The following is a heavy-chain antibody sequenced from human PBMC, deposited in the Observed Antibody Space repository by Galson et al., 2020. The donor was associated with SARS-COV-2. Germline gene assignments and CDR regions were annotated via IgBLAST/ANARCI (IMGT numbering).Heavy chain of an antibody. D-gene: IGHD5-12*01. J-gene: IGHJ2*01. Sequence: GGSLRLSCAASGFTFSSYAMHWVRQAPGKGLEYVSAISSNGGSTYYANSVKGRFTISRDNSKNTLYLQMGSLRAEDMAVYYCARGESRDGYNYWYFDLWGRGTLVTVSS. CDR3: ARGESRDGYNYWYFDL. V-gene: IGHV3-64*01. CDR2: ISSNGGST. CDR1: GFTFSSYA.